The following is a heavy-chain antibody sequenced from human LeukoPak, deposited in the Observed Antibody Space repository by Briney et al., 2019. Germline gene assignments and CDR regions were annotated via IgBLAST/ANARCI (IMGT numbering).Heavy chain of an antibody. Sequence: GGSLRLSCAASGFTFSSYSMNWVRQAPGKGLEWVSSISSSSSYIYYADSVKGRFTISRDNAKNSLYLQMNSLRAEDTALYHCARVGLCSSTSCYYYYMDVWGKGTTVTISS. D-gene: IGHD2-2*01. V-gene: IGHV3-21*04. CDR1: GFTFSSYS. CDR2: ISSSSSYI. J-gene: IGHJ6*03. CDR3: ARVGLCSSTSCYYYYMDV.